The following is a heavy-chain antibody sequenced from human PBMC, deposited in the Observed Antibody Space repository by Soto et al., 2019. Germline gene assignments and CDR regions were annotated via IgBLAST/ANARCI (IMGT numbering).Heavy chain of an antibody. D-gene: IGHD4-17*01. Sequence: EVQLLESGGGWVQPGGSLRLSCAASGFTFRTYGMNWVRKAPGKGLEWFSGISGSGDSTYYADSVNGRCTITRDNSRNRLFLKMKSLRAEDTAVYYCAKATSETTNLVLYFDYWGQGSLVTVSS. V-gene: IGHV3-23*01. CDR3: AKATSETTNLVLYFDY. J-gene: IGHJ4*02. CDR1: GFTFRTYG. CDR2: ISGSGDST.